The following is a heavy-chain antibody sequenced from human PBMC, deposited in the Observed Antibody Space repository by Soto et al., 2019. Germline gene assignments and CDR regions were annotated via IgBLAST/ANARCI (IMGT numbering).Heavy chain of an antibody. V-gene: IGHV4-59*08. CDR3: ARQGYGGLHGLVDV. CDR1: GGSLRGYY. D-gene: IGHD3-10*01. CDR2: INYSGDT. Sequence: QVQLQESGPRLVKPSETLSLTCTVSGGSLRGYYCSWFRQPPGKGLEWVGYINYSGDTYYNPSLGGXVXXSVDTSNNQYSLMINSLTATDTAVYYCARQGYGGLHGLVDVWGQGTTVTVSS. J-gene: IGHJ6*02.